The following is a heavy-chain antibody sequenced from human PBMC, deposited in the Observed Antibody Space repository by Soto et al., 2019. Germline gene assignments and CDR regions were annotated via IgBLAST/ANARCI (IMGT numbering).Heavy chain of an antibody. V-gene: IGHV4-59*08. J-gene: IGHJ3*02. Sequence: QVQLQESGPGLVKPSETLSLTCTVSGGSISSYYWSWIRQPPGKGLEWIGYIYYSGSTNYNPSLKSRVTISVDTSKNQFSLKLSSVTAAHTAVYYCAISTVTTPEAFDIWGQGTMVTVSS. CDR1: GGSISSYY. CDR2: IYYSGST. CDR3: AISTVTTPEAFDI. D-gene: IGHD4-4*01.